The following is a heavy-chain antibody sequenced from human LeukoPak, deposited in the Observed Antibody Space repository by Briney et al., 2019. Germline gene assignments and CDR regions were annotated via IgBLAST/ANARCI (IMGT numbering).Heavy chain of an antibody. J-gene: IGHJ5*02. CDR1: GYSFTSYW. CDR3: PSLHSYDGSVYSGFGP. CDR2: IYGGGSDT. V-gene: IGHV5-51*01. D-gene: IGHD3-22*01. Sequence: GESLKISCKGTGYSFTSYWIAWVRQMPGKGLEWMGIIYGGGSDTRYSPSFQGQVTMSFDKSIKTAYLQWRSLKASDTAIYYCPSLHSYDGSVYSGFGPWGQVTPVTVSS.